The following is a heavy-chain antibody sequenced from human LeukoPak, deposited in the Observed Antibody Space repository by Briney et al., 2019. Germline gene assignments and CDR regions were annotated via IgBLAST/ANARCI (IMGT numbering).Heavy chain of an antibody. D-gene: IGHD4-11*01. CDR1: GFTVSSSY. CDR2: IYSGGST. V-gene: IGHV3-66*01. Sequence: SGGSLRLSCAASGFTVSSSYMSWVRQAPGKGLEWVSVIYSGGSTYYADSVKGRFTISRDNSKNTLYLQMNTLRAEDTAVYYCARDPSYSIYYYMDVWGKGTTVTVSS. CDR3: ARDPSYSIYYYMDV. J-gene: IGHJ6*03.